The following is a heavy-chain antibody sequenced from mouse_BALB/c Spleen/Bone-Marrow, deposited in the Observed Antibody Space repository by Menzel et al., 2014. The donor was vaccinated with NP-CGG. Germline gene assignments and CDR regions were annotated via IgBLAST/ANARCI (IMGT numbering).Heavy chain of an antibody. CDR1: GFDFSRYW. Sequence: DVQLQESGGGLVQPGGSLKLSCAASGFDFSRYWMSWVRQAPGKGLEWIGEINPDSSTINYTPSLKDKFIISRDNAKNSLYLQMSKVRSEDTALYYCTRQDYYGYGAYWGQGTLVTVSA. CDR2: INPDSSTI. D-gene: IGHD1-2*01. J-gene: IGHJ3*01. CDR3: TRQDYYGYGAY. V-gene: IGHV4-1*02.